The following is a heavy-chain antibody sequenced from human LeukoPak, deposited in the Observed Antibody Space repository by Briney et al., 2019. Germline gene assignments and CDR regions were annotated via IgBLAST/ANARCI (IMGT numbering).Heavy chain of an antibody. V-gene: IGHV5-51*01. Sequence: GGSLRLSCKGSGYSFTSYWIGWVRQMPGKSLEWMGIIYPGDSDTRYSPSFQGQVTISADKSISTAYLQWSSLKASDTAMYYCARRITIFGVAPFDYWGQGTLVTVSS. CDR1: GYSFTSYW. CDR2: IYPGDSDT. D-gene: IGHD3-3*01. J-gene: IGHJ4*02. CDR3: ARRITIFGVAPFDY.